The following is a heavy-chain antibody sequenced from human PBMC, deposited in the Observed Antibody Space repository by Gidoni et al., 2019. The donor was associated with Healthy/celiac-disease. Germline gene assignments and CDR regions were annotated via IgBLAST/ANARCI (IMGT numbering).Heavy chain of an antibody. J-gene: IGHJ4*02. CDR3: AREGAEGWYYFDY. CDR1: GFTFSSYG. V-gene: IGHV3-33*01. CDR2: IWYDGSNK. D-gene: IGHD6-19*01. Sequence: QVQLVESGGGVVQPGRSLRLSCAVSGFTFSSYGMHWVRQAPGKGLEWVAVIWYDGSNKYYADSVKGRFTISRDNSKNTLYLQMNSLRAEDTAVYYCAREGAEGWYYFDYWGQGTLVTVSS.